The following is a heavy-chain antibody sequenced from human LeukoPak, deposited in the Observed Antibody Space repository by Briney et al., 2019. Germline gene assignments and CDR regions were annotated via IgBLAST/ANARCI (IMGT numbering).Heavy chain of an antibody. J-gene: IGHJ4*02. CDR1: GFTFNTYS. V-gene: IGHV3-21*06. CDR3: LRGDRRDY. CDR2: IDSSGGYM. Sequence: PGGSLRLSCEASGFTFNTYSMNWARQAPGKGLEWVSSIDSSGGYMFYADSGKGRFIISRDNAKDSLYLQINGLRVEDTAVYYCLRGDRRDYWGQGTLVTVSS.